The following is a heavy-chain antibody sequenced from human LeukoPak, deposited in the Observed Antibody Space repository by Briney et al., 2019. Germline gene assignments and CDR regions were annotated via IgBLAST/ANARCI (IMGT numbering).Heavy chain of an antibody. V-gene: IGHV1-2*06. J-gene: IGHJ5*02. CDR3: ARGYCSGGSCYSVENWFDP. Sequence: ASVKVSCKAAAYTFTGYYMFWVRQAPGQGLEWMGRINPNSGGTNYAQKFQGRVTVTRDTSISTAYMELSRLRSDDTAVYYCARGYCSGGSCYSVENWFDPWGQGTLVTVSS. CDR2: INPNSGGT. CDR1: AYTFTGYY. D-gene: IGHD2-15*01.